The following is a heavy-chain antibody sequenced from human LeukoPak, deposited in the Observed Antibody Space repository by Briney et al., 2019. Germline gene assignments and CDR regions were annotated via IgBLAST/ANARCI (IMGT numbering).Heavy chain of an antibody. CDR2: ISYDGSNK. CDR3: ARDRRPGGTVGATYYIDY. Sequence: PGGSLRLSCAASGFTFSSYAMHWVRQAPGKGLEWVAVISYDGSNKYYADSVKGRFTISRDNSKNTLYLQMNSLRAEDTAVYYCARDRRPGGTVGATYYIDYWGQGTLVTVSS. V-gene: IGHV3-30*04. D-gene: IGHD1-26*01. J-gene: IGHJ4*02. CDR1: GFTFSSYA.